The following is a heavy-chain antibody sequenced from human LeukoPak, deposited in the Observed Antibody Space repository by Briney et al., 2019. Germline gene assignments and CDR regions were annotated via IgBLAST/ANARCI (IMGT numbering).Heavy chain of an antibody. CDR1: GYTLTELS. CDR2: FDPEDGET. V-gene: IGHV1-24*01. D-gene: IGHD2-2*01. J-gene: IGHJ6*03. Sequence: ASVKVSCKVSGYTLTELSMHWVRQAPGKGLEWMGGFDPEDGETIYAQKFQGRVTTTEDTSTDTAYMELSSLRSEDTAVYYCARRSTGYYYYYMDVWGKGTTVTVSS. CDR3: ARRSTGYYYYYMDV.